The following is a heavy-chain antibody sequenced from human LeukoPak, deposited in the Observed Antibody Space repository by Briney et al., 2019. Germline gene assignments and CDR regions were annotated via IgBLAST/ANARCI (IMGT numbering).Heavy chain of an antibody. CDR3: ARVQLRSRVGYFDY. J-gene: IGHJ4*02. V-gene: IGHV3-66*01. CDR2: IYSGGST. CDR1: GFTVSSNY. D-gene: IGHD5-24*01. Sequence: RPGGSLRLSCAASGFTVSSNYVSWVRQAPGKGLEWVSVIYSGGSTYSADSVKGRFTISRDNSKNTVYLQMNSLRAEDTAVYYCARVQLRSRVGYFDYWGQGTLVTVSS.